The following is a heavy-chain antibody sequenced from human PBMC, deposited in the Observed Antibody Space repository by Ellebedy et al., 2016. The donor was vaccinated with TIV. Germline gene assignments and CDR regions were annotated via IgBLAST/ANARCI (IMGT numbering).Heavy chain of an antibody. Sequence: ASVKVSCKASGFAFASYSISWVRQAPGQGLEWLAWISAYTGDTEFAQGFQGRVTLTTDSSTSTAYMELRGLRSDDTAVYYCARDMVQGMVARYLWFDYWGQGTLVTVSS. D-gene: IGHD3-10*01. CDR1: GFAFASYS. CDR2: ISAYTGDT. V-gene: IGHV1-18*01. CDR3: ARDMVQGMVARYLWFDY. J-gene: IGHJ4*02.